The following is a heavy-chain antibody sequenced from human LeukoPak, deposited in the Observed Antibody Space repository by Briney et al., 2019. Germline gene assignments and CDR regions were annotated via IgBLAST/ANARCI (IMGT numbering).Heavy chain of an antibody. V-gene: IGHV3-23*01. D-gene: IGHD1-26*01. CDR1: GFTFSSYA. Sequence: GGSLRLSCAASGFTFSSYAMSWVRQAPGKGLEWVSAISGSGGSTYYADSVRGRFTISRDNSTNTLYLQMNSLRAEDTAVYYCAKMVSGSYYVETDAFDIWGQGTMVTVSS. J-gene: IGHJ3*02. CDR3: AKMVSGSYYVETDAFDI. CDR2: ISGSGGST.